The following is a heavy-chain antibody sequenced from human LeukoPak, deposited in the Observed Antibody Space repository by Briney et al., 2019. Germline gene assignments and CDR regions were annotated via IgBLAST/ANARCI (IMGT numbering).Heavy chain of an antibody. J-gene: IGHJ6*03. V-gene: IGHV3-48*03. CDR3: ASLIVGAGYYYYYMDV. D-gene: IGHD1-26*01. CDR1: GFTFSRYE. Sequence: GGSLRLSCAASGFTFSRYEMTWVRQAPGKGLDWVSYISKSGNTIYYADSVKGRFTISRDNAKNSLYLQMNSLRAEDTAVYYCASLIVGAGYYYYYMDVWGKGTTVTISS. CDR2: ISKSGNTI.